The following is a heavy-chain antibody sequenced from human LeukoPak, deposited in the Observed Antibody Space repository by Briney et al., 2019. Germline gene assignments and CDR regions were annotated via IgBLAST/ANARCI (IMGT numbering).Heavy chain of an antibody. CDR3: ARSWSGRNDY. J-gene: IGHJ4*02. CDR1: GYTFTSYY. Sequence: ASVKVSCKASGYTFTSYYMHWVRQAPGQGLEWMGIINPSGGSTSYAQKFQGRVTMTRDTSTSTVYMELRSLRSDDTAVYYCARSWSGRNDYWGQGTLVTVSS. V-gene: IGHV1-46*01. CDR2: INPSGGST. D-gene: IGHD3-3*01.